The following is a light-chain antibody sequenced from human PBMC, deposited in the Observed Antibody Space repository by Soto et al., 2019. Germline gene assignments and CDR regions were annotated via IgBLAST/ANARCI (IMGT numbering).Light chain of an antibody. CDR1: QTVRNNY. Sequence: EFVLTQSAGTLSLSPGERATLSCRASQTVRNNYLAWYQQKPGQAPRLLIYDASSRATGIPDRFSGGGSGTDFTLTISRLEPEDFAVYYCQQFSSYPLTCGGGTKVDI. CDR2: DAS. CDR3: QQFSSYPLT. J-gene: IGKJ4*01. V-gene: IGKV3-20*01.